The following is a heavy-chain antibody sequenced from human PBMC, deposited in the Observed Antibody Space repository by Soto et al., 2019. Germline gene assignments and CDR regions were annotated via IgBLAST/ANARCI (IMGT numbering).Heavy chain of an antibody. CDR1: GGSFSGYY. Sequence: SETLSLTCAVYGGSFSGYYWTWIRQPPGTGLEWIGEINHSGSTNYNPSLKSRVTISVDTSKNQFSLKLTSVTAADTAVYYCARGDGDYHDGNGYLGRHWGQGTQVTVSS. CDR2: INHSGST. CDR3: ARGDGDYHDGNGYLGRH. D-gene: IGHD3-22*01. V-gene: IGHV4-34*01. J-gene: IGHJ4*02.